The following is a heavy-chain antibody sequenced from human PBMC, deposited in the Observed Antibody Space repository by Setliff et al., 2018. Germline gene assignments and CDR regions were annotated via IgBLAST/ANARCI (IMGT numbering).Heavy chain of an antibody. CDR1: GFTFSDYY. D-gene: IGHD6-13*01. CDR2: ISSSGSTI. V-gene: IGHV3-11*04. CDR3: ARASYSSSWTYFDY. J-gene: IGHJ4*02. Sequence: LKISCAASGFTFSDYYMSWIRQAPGKGLEWVSYISSSGSTIYYADSVKGRFTISRDNAKNSLYLQMNSLRAEDTAVYYCARASYSSSWTYFDYWGQGTLVTVSS.